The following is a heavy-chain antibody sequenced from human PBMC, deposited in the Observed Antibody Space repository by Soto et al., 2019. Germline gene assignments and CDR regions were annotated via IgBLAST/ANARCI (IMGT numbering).Heavy chain of an antibody. CDR1: GYTFTIYG. CDR3: ARVSMIVVVLPGDY. CDR2: ISAYNGNT. J-gene: IGHJ4*02. Sequence: ASVKVSCKASGYTFTIYGISWVRQAPGQGLEWMGWISAYNGNTNYAQKLQGRVTMTTDTSTSTAYMELRSLRSDDTAVYYCARVSMIVVVLPGDYWGQGTLVTVSS. D-gene: IGHD3-22*01. V-gene: IGHV1-18*01.